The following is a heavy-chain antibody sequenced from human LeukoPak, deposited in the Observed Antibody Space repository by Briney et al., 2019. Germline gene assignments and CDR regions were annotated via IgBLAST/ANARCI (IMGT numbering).Heavy chain of an antibody. Sequence: SETLSLTCAVYGGSFSGYYWSWIRQPPGKGLEWIGEINHSGSTNYNPSLKSRVTISVDTSKNQFSLKLSSVTAADTAVYYCARGWVVVVTAYYFDYWGRGTLVTVSS. CDR2: INHSGST. CDR1: GGSFSGYY. D-gene: IGHD2-21*02. V-gene: IGHV4-34*01. J-gene: IGHJ4*02. CDR3: ARGWVVVVTAYYFDY.